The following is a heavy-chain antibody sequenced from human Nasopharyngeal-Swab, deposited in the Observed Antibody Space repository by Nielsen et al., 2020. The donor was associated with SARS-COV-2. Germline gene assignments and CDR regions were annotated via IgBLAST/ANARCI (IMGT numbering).Heavy chain of an antibody. Sequence: SETLSLTCTVSGGSISSYYWSWIRQPPGKGLEWIGYIYYSGSTNYNPSLKSRVTISVDTSKNQFSLKLSSVTAADTAVYYCARETGDFGSYWHFDLWGRGTLVTVSS. J-gene: IGHJ2*01. CDR1: GGSISSYY. CDR3: ARETGDFGSYWHFDL. D-gene: IGHD3-3*01. CDR2: IYYSGST. V-gene: IGHV4-59*01.